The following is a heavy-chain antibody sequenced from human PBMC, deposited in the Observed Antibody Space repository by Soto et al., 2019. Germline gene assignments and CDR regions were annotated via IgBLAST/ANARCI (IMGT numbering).Heavy chain of an antibody. CDR3: ARDYTIFGVVLSHVFDY. V-gene: IGHV4-4*07. CDR1: GGCISSYY. Sequence: SSETLSLTCTVSGGCISSYYWSWIRQPAGKGLEWIGRIYTSGSTNYNPSLKSRVTMSVDTSKNQFSLKLSSVTAADTAVYYCARDYTIFGVVLSHVFDYWGQGTLVTVSS. J-gene: IGHJ4*02. CDR2: IYTSGST. D-gene: IGHD3-3*01.